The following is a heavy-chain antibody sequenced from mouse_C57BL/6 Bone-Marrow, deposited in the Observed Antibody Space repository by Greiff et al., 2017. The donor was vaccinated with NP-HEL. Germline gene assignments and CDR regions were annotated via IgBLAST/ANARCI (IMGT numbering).Heavy chain of an antibody. CDR2: IYPGSGST. Sequence: QVQLQQPGAELVKPGASVKMSCKASGYTFTSYWITWVKQRPGQGLEWIGDIYPGSGSTNYNEKFQSKATLTVDTSSSTAYMQLSSLTSEDSAVYYCARRGLWYAWFAYWGQGTLVTVSA. CDR3: ARRGLWYAWFAY. CDR1: GYTFTSYW. J-gene: IGHJ3*01. D-gene: IGHD2-1*01. V-gene: IGHV1-55*01.